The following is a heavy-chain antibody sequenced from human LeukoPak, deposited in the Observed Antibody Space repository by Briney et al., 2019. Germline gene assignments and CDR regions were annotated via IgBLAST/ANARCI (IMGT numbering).Heavy chain of an antibody. CDR2: IYTSGST. J-gene: IGHJ1*01. CDR3: ARVGRSEYFQH. Sequence: TSQTLSLTCTVSGGSISSGSYYWSWIRQPAGKGLEWIGRIYTSGSTNYNPSLKSRVTISVDTSKNQLSLKLSSVTAADTAVYYCARVGRSEYFQHWGQGTLVTVSS. D-gene: IGHD3-10*01. V-gene: IGHV4-61*02. CDR1: GGSISSGSYY.